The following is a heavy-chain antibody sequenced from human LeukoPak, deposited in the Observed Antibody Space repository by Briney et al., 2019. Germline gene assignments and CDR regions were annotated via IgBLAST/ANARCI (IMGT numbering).Heavy chain of an antibody. CDR2: INSDGSST. J-gene: IGHJ5*02. Sequence: GGSLRLSCAASGFTFSSYWMHWVRQAPGKGLVWVSRINSDGSSTSYADSVKGRFTISRDNAKNTLYLQMNSLRAEDTAVYYCAREVIVVVPAAINWFDPWGQGTLATVSS. V-gene: IGHV3-74*01. CDR1: GFTFSSYW. D-gene: IGHD2-2*01. CDR3: AREVIVVVPAAINWFDP.